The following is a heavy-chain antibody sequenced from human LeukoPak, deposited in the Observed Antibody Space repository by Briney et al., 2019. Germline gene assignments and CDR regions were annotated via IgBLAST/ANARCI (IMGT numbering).Heavy chain of an antibody. D-gene: IGHD5-18*01. CDR3: ARGRIRGYSYGYPFDYYGMDV. Sequence: SETLSLTCAVYGGSFSGYYWSWIRQPPGQGLGWIGEINHSGSTNYNPSLKSRVTISVDTSKNQFSLKLSSVTAADTAVYYCARGRIRGYSYGYPFDYYGMDVWGQGTTVTVSS. J-gene: IGHJ6*02. V-gene: IGHV4-34*01. CDR2: INHSGST. CDR1: GGSFSGYY.